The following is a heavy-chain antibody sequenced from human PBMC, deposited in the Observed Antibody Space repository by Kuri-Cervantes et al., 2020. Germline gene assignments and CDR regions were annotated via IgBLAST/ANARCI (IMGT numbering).Heavy chain of an antibody. V-gene: IGHV3-23*01. CDR1: GFTFSSYA. Sequence: GESLKISCAASGFTFSSYAMSWVRQAPGKGLEWVSAISGSGGSTYYADSVKGRFTISRDNSKNTLYLQMNSLRAEDTAVYYCARAVVTHFDYWGQGTLVTVSS. D-gene: IGHD4-23*01. J-gene: IGHJ4*02. CDR2: ISGSGGST. CDR3: ARAVVTHFDY.